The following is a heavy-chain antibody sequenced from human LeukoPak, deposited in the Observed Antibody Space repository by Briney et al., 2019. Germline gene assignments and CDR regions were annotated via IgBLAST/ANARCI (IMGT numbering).Heavy chain of an antibody. J-gene: IGHJ4*02. CDR3: ASTDSSGSLGDY. D-gene: IGHD3-22*01. Sequence: PSETLSLTCAVSGGSISSGGYSWSWIRQPPGKGLEWIGYIYHSGSTYYNPSLKSRVTISVDRSKNQFSLKLSSVTAADTAVYYCASTDSSGSLGDYWGQGTLVTVSS. CDR1: GGSISSGGYS. CDR2: IYHSGST. V-gene: IGHV4-30-2*01.